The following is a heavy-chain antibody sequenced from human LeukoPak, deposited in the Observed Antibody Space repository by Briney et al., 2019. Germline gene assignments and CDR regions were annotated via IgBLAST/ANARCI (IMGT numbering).Heavy chain of an antibody. CDR1: GFIFSGYS. D-gene: IGHD2-15*01. V-gene: IGHV3-21*04. J-gene: IGHJ4*02. CDR3: AREIRGGSCCNFDY. CDR2: ISSGSYYI. Sequence: PGGFLRLSCSASGFIFSGYSMTWVRQAPGKGLEWVSSISSGSYYIYYADSVKGRFTVSRDNAKNSLHLQMNRLRAEDTAVYYCAREIRGGSCCNFDYWGQGTLVTVSS.